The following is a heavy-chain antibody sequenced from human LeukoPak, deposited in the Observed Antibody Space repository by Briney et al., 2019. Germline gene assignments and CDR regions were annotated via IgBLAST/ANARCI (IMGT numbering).Heavy chain of an antibody. CDR3: ARGHYYYDSPPSDY. J-gene: IGHJ4*02. D-gene: IGHD3-22*01. CDR2: INPNSGGT. Sequence: ASVRVSCKAPGYTFTGYYMHWVRQAPGQGLEWMGWINPNSGGTNYAQKFQGRVTMTRDTSISTAYMELSRLRSDDTAVYYCARGHYYYDSPPSDYWGQGTLVTVSS. CDR1: GYTFTGYY. V-gene: IGHV1-2*02.